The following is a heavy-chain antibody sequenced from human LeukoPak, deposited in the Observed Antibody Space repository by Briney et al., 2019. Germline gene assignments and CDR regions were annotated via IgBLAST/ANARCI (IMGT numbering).Heavy chain of an antibody. V-gene: IGHV3-23*01. CDR1: GFTFKTFA. J-gene: IGHJ4*02. CDR2: ISASGGRT. CDR3: AKRGNTGTYSETFDY. Sequence: GGSLRLSCAASGFTFKTFAMSWVRQAQGKGLEWVSTISASGGRTYYGDSVKGRFTISRDNSKNSLFLQMNSLRAEDTAVYYCAKRGNTGTYSETFDYWGQGTLVTVSS. D-gene: IGHD1-1*01.